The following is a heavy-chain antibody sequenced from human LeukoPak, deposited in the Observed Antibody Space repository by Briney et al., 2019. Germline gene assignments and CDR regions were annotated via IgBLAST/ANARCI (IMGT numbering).Heavy chain of an antibody. D-gene: IGHD3-9*01. V-gene: IGHV1-69*05. Sequence: GASVKVSCKASGGTFSSYAISWVRQAPGQGLEWMGGIIPIFGTANYAQKLQGRVTMTTDTSTSTAYMELRSLRSDDTAVYYCARGAISSQGFDIWGQGTLVTVSS. CDR1: GGTFSSYA. CDR2: IIPIFGTA. J-gene: IGHJ3*02. CDR3: ARGAISSQGFDI.